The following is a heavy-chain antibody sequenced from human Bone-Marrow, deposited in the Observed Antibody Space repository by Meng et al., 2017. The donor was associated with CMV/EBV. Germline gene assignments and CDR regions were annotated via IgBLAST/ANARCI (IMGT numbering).Heavy chain of an antibody. J-gene: IGHJ6*02. CDR2: INPNSGAT. V-gene: IGHV1-2*02. D-gene: IGHD3-16*01. CDR1: GYTFTSYY. Sequence: ASVKVSCKASGYTFTSYYMHWVRQAPGQGLEWMAWINPNSGATNYAKKFQDRITMTRDTSISTAYMEVSSLTSDDTAVYYCTRNGGGLDVWGQGTTVTVSS. CDR3: TRNGGGLDV.